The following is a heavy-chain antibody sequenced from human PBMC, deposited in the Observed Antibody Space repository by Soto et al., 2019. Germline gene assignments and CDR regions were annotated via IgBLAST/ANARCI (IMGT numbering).Heavy chain of an antibody. CDR2: MSFDGSNK. J-gene: IGHJ6*02. D-gene: IGHD1-1*01. CDR3: AKEFGWELQLSHPYYNSGMDV. Sequence: QVQLVESGGGVVQPGRSLRLSCAASGFTFRSYGMHWVRQAPGKGLEWVALMSFDGSNKYYADSVRGLFTISSDNSKSTLYLQMDILRPEDTAVYYCAKEFGWELQLSHPYYNSGMDVWGQGTTVTVSS. V-gene: IGHV3-30*18. CDR1: GFTFRSYG.